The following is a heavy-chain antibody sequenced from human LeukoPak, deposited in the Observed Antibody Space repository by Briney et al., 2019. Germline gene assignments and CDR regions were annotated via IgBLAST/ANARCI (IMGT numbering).Heavy chain of an antibody. CDR1: GFTFSSYA. J-gene: IGHJ4*02. D-gene: IGHD3-22*01. CDR2: ISSSSSYI. Sequence: GGSLRLSCAASGFTFSSYAMSWVRQAPGKGLEWVSSISSSSSYIYYADSVKGRFTISRDNAKNSLYLQMNSLRAEDTAVYYCARDWIWYYYDSSGYYPAPFDYWGQGTLVTVSS. CDR3: ARDWIWYYYDSSGYYPAPFDY. V-gene: IGHV3-21*01.